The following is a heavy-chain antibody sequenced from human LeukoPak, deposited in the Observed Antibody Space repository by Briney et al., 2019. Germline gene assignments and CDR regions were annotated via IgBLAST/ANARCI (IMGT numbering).Heavy chain of an antibody. CDR3: ARDRYAYYYDSSGYYYDWFDP. V-gene: IGHV1-2*02. CDR2: INPNSGGT. Sequence: GASVKVSCKASGYTFTGYYMHWVRQAPGQGLEWMGWINPNSGGTNYAQKFQGRVTITRDTSISTAYMELSRLRSDDTAVYYCARDRYAYYYDSSGYYYDWFDPWGQGTLVTVSS. J-gene: IGHJ5*02. CDR1: GYTFTGYY. D-gene: IGHD3-22*01.